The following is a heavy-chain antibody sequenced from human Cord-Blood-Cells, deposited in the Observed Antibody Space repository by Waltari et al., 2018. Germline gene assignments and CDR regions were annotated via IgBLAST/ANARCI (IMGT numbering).Heavy chain of an antibody. Sequence: SSYYWSWIRQPPGKGLEWIGYIYYSGSTNYNPSLKSRVTISVDTSKNQFSLKLSSVTAADTAVYYCARVTTGTPSYYYGMDVWGQGTTVTVSS. D-gene: IGHD1-1*01. CDR3: ARVTTGTPSYYYGMDV. CDR1: SSYY. V-gene: IGHV4-59*01. J-gene: IGHJ6*02. CDR2: IYYSGST.